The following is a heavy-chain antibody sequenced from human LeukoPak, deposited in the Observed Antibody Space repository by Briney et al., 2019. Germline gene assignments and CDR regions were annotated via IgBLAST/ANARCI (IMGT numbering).Heavy chain of an antibody. CDR3: ARGFSANYYDY. J-gene: IGHJ4*02. D-gene: IGHD1-26*01. V-gene: IGHV1-18*01. CDR2: ISGYNGHT. CDR1: GYTFTSYA. Sequence: GASVKVSCKTSGYTFTSYAISWVRQAPGQGIEWMGWISGYNGHTYSAQKFQGRLTMTTDTSTSTADMELRGLTSDDTAVFYCARGFSANYYDYWGQGTLVTVSS.